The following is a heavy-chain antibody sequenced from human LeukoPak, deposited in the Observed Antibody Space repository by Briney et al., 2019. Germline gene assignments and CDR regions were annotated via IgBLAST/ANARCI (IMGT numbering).Heavy chain of an antibody. CDR3: ARVSGYYGSGVESSWKELDY. CDR1: GYTFTGYY. D-gene: IGHD3-10*01. V-gene: IGHV1-2*02. Sequence: ASVKVSCKASGYTFTGYYMHWVRQAPGQGLEWMGWINPNGGGTNYAQKFQGRVTMTRDTSNSTAYMELSRLRSDDTAVYYCARVSGYYGSGVESSWKELDYWGQGTLVTVSS. J-gene: IGHJ4*02. CDR2: INPNGGGT.